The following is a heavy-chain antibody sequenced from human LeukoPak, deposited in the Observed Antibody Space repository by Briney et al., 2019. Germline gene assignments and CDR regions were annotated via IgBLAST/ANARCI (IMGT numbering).Heavy chain of an antibody. CDR2: INHSGST. D-gene: IGHD6-19*01. J-gene: IGHJ4*02. Sequence: SETLSLTCTVSGGSINSYYWTWIRQPPGKGLEWIGEINHSGSTNYNPSLKSRVTISVDTSKNQFSLKLSSVTAADTAVYYCARSTGGWFYFDYWGQGTLVTVSS. CDR3: ARSTGGWFYFDY. CDR1: GGSINSYY. V-gene: IGHV4-34*01.